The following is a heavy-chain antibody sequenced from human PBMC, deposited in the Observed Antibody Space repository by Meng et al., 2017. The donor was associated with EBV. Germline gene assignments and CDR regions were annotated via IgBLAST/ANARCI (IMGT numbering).Heavy chain of an antibody. CDR1: GYTFTGYY. CDR3: ARVGIAVAGTGDY. J-gene: IGHJ4*02. V-gene: IGHV1-2*06. Sequence: QGQLVQSGAGVKKPGASVKVSCKAYGYTFTGYYMHWVRQAPGQGLEWMGRINPNSGGTNYAQKFQGRVTMTRDTSISTAYMELSRLRSDDTAVYYCARVGIAVAGTGDYWGQGTLVTVSS. CDR2: INPNSGGT. D-gene: IGHD6-19*01.